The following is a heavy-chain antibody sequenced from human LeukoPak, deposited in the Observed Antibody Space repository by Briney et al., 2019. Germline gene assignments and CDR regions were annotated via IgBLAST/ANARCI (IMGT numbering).Heavy chain of an antibody. CDR3: ARDYYDSNGYYANYN. CDR1: GFTFSSYA. V-gene: IGHV3-30-3*01. Sequence: GGSLRLSCAASGFTFSSYAIHWVRQAPGKGLEWVAVISHDGNNEYYADSVKGRFTIFRDNAKNMLYLQMNSLRAEDTAVYYCARDYYDSNGYYANYNWGQGTLVTVSS. J-gene: IGHJ4*02. CDR2: ISHDGNNE. D-gene: IGHD3-22*01.